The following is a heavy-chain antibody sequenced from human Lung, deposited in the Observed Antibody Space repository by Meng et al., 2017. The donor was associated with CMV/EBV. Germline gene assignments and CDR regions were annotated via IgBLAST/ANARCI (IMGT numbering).Heavy chain of an antibody. V-gene: IGHV3-7*01. J-gene: IGHJ4*02. CDR1: GLSFSGYW. CDR3: VTEPLTRGSAH. D-gene: IGHD3-10*01. CDR2: IKTDGSEK. Sequence: GESLKISCAASGLSFSGYWMTWVRQAPGKGLEWVANIKTDGSEKYYLDSVKGRFTISRDNAKNSLYLHMNNLRAEDTGAYYCVTEPLTRGSAHWGLGTLVTVSS.